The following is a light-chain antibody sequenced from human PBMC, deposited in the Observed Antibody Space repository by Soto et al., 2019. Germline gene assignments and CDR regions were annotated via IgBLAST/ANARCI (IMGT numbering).Light chain of an antibody. CDR3: QQYGGTHPIT. V-gene: IGKV3-20*01. CDR2: GAS. J-gene: IGKJ5*01. Sequence: EIVLTQFPATLSLSSGKRATLYCRASQSISDTLAWYLQKPGQATRFLIYGASSRANGIPDRFSGSGSGTDFTLTISRLEPEDFAVYYCQQYGGTHPITFGQGTRLEI. CDR1: QSISDT.